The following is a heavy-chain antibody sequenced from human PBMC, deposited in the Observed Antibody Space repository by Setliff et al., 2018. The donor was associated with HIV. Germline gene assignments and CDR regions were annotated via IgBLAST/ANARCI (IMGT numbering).Heavy chain of an antibody. V-gene: IGHV4-39*01. CDR3: ARHPPYCSGGSCYRGRGYYFDY. Sequence: SETLSLTCTVSGGSIRSTSYYWGWIRQTPGKGLEWIGSIYYSGSTYYNLSRKSRVIISVDTSKNQFSLKLSSVTAADTAVYYCARHPPYCSGGSCYRGRGYYFDYWGQGTLVTVSS. D-gene: IGHD2-15*01. CDR2: IYYSGST. J-gene: IGHJ4*02. CDR1: GGSIRSTSYY.